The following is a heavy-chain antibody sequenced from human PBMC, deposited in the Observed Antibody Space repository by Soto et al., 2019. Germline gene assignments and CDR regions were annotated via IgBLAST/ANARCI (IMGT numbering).Heavy chain of an antibody. CDR2: INHSGST. CDR1: GGSFSGYY. CDR3: ATLGWYSSSWYSWFDP. Sequence: PSETLSLTCAVYGGSFSGYYWSWICQPPGKGLEWIGEINHSGSTNYNPSLKSRVTISVDTSKNQFSLKLSSVTAADTAVYYCATLGWYSSSWYSWFDPWGQGTLVTVSS. J-gene: IGHJ5*02. D-gene: IGHD6-13*01. V-gene: IGHV4-34*01.